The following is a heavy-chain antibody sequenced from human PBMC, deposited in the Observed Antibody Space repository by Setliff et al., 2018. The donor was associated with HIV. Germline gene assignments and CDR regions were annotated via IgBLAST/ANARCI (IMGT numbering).Heavy chain of an antibody. Sequence: PGGSLSLSCVASGFSFSEYEMIWVRQAPGKGLESISYISSSASALYYADSVKGRFTISRDNANNSLSLLMVSLRAEDTSLYFCARRGSSYNFWSGYSYYGLDVWGQGTTVTVSS. J-gene: IGHJ6*02. CDR3: ARRGSSYNFWSGYSYYGLDV. D-gene: IGHD3-3*01. V-gene: IGHV3-48*03. CDR1: GFSFSEYE. CDR2: ISSSASAL.